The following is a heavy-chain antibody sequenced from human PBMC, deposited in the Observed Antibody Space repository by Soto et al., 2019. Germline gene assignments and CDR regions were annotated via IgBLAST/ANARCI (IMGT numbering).Heavy chain of an antibody. CDR3: ARDRRYSYGRDYYYYGMDV. Sequence: QVQLVQSGAEVKKPGASVKVSCKASGYTFTSYYMHWVRQAPGQGLEWMGIINPSGGSTSYAQKFQGRVTMTRDTSTSTVYMELSSLRSEDTAVYYCARDRRYSYGRDYYYYGMDVWGQGTTVTVSS. CDR2: INPSGGST. CDR1: GYTFTSYY. V-gene: IGHV1-46*01. J-gene: IGHJ6*02. D-gene: IGHD5-18*01.